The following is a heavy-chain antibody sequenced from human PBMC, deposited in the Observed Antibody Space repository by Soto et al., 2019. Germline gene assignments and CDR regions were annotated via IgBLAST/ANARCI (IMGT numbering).Heavy chain of an antibody. CDR3: ARVSGVTTKFVDY. CDR2: INHSGST. D-gene: IGHD4-17*01. V-gene: IGHV4-34*01. J-gene: IGHJ4*02. Sequence: QVQLQQWGAGLLQPSETLSLTCAVYGGSFSGYYWSWIRQPPGKGLEWIGEINHSGSTNYNPSLKSRVTISVDTSKNQFSLKLSSVTAADTAVYYCARVSGVTTKFVDYWGQGTLVTVSS. CDR1: GGSFSGYY.